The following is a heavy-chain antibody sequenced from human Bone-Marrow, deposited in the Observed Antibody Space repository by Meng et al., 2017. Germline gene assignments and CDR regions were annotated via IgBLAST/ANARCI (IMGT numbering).Heavy chain of an antibody. CDR2: FHHSGTT. D-gene: IGHD6-19*01. CDR1: GASVSSGYW. Sequence: VPLEEAGPGLVKPSGTLSLPCGVSGASVSSGYWWTWVRQPPGKGLEWIGEFHHSGTTNYNPSLRSRVTISVDTSKNQFSLRLTSVTAADTAVYYCAASPGWWRIDSWGQGTLVTVSS. V-gene: IGHV4-4*02. J-gene: IGHJ4*02. CDR3: AASPGWWRIDS.